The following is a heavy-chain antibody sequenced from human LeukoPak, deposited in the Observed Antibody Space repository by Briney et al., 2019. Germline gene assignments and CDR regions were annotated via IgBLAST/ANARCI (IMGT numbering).Heavy chain of an antibody. CDR2: ISGDDST. V-gene: IGHV3-23*01. CDR3: AKDPGGGWSNY. D-gene: IGHD6-19*01. Sequence: GGSLRLSCAASGFTFSSYAMSWVRQAPGKGLEWVSTISGDDSTSYAASVRGRFTISRDNSKNTLYLQMNSLRAEDTAVYYCAKDPGGGWSNYWGQGTLVTVSS. CDR1: GFTFSSYA. J-gene: IGHJ4*02.